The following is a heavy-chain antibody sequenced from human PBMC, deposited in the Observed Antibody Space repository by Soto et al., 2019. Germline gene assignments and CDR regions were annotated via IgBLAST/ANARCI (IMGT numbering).Heavy chain of an antibody. Sequence: SVKVSCKASGGTFSSCAISWVRQAPGQGLEWMGGIIPIFGTANYAQKFQGRVTITADESTSTAYMELSSLRSEDTAVYYCARQTTMVRGVINYYYYYGMDVWGQGTTVTVSS. CDR2: IIPIFGTA. D-gene: IGHD3-10*01. J-gene: IGHJ6*02. CDR3: ARQTTMVRGVINYYYYYGMDV. CDR1: GGTFSSCA. V-gene: IGHV1-69*13.